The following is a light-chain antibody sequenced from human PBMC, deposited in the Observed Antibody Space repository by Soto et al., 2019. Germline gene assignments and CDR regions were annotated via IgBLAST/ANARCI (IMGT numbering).Light chain of an antibody. J-gene: IGKJ1*01. Sequence: DIQMTQSPSSLSASVGDRVTITCRASQSISSYLHWYQQKPGKAPTLLIYAASSLQSGVPSRFSVSGSGTDFTLTISSLQPEDFATYYCQQSYSSPQAWTFGQGTKVEIK. CDR1: QSISSY. CDR3: QQSYSSPQAWT. CDR2: AAS. V-gene: IGKV1-39*01.